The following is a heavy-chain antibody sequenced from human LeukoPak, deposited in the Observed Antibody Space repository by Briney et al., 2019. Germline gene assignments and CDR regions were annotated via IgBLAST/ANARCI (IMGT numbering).Heavy chain of an antibody. V-gene: IGHV3-23*01. CDR2: ISGSGGST. CDR3: AGGYYPEYYYYYMDV. D-gene: IGHD3-22*01. CDR1: GFTFSSYA. J-gene: IGHJ6*03. Sequence: GGSLRLSCAASGFTFSSYAMSWVHQAPGKGLEWVSAISGSGGSTYYADSVKGRFTISRDNSKNTLYLQMNSLRAEDTAVYYCAGGYYPEYYYYYMDVWGKGTTVTVSS.